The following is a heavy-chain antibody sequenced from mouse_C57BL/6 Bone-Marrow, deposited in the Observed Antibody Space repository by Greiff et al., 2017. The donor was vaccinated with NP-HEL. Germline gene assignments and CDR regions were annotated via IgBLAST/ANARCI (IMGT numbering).Heavy chain of an antibody. CDR1: GYTFTDYE. J-gene: IGHJ2*01. V-gene: IGHV1-15*01. D-gene: IGHD2-2*01. CDR2: IDPETGGT. CDR3: TRQAVTTVDY. Sequence: QVQLQQSGAELVRPGASVTLSCKASGYTFTDYEMHWVKQTPVHGLEWIGAIDPETGGTAYNQKFKGKAILTADKSSSTAYMELRSLTSEDSSVYYCTRQAVTTVDYWGQGTTLTVSS.